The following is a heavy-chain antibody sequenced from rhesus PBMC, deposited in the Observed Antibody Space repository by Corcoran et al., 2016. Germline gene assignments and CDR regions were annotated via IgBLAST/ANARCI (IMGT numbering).Heavy chain of an antibody. CDR3: SNSTYNSLDD. D-gene: IGHD1-1*01. V-gene: IGHV2S2*01. J-gene: IGHJ5-2*02. Sequence: QVTWKESGPALVKPTQTLTLTCTLSGFSLSTHGRRVSWIRQPPGKALGWLASIDWDVAKYYLNTLKSRLTISKATSNNQVVLTMTDMDPVDTATAYCSNSTYNSLDDWGRGVLITVSS. CDR1: GFSLSTHGRR. CDR2: IDWDVAK.